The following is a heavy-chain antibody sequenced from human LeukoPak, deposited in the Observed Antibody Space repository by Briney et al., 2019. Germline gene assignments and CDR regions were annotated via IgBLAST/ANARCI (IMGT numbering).Heavy chain of an antibody. Sequence: SETLSLTCTVSGGSISSSSYYWGWIRQPPGKGLEWIGSIYYSGSTYYNPSLKSRVTISVDTSKNQFSLKLSSVTAADTAVYYCARDKGGWTMVRGGPGYFDYWGQGTLVTVSS. V-gene: IGHV4-39*07. CDR2: IYYSGST. J-gene: IGHJ4*02. CDR1: GGSISSSSYY. D-gene: IGHD3-10*01. CDR3: ARDKGGWTMVRGGPGYFDY.